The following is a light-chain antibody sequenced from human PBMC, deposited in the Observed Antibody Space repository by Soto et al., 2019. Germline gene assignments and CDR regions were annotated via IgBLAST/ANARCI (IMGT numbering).Light chain of an antibody. CDR3: QQYKNWTPIT. Sequence: DIQNTNAPSSLSASVGDRVTITGRAGQSISIYLNFYHQKPGHAPKLLIYAATRLQSGVTSRFSGSGSGTEFTLTISSLQSEDFAVYYCQQYKNWTPITFGQGTKVDIK. J-gene: IGKJ1*01. CDR2: AAT. CDR1: QSISIY. V-gene: IGKV1-39*01.